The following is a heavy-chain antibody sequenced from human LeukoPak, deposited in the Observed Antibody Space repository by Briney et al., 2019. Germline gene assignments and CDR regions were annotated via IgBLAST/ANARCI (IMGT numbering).Heavy chain of an antibody. Sequence: GGSLKISCKGSGYSFTSYWIGWVRQMPGKGLEWMGIIYPGDSDTRYSPSFQGQVTISADKSISTAYLQWSSLKASDTAMYYCARHFFSDSSSWFFYMDVWGKGTTVTVSS. J-gene: IGHJ6*03. CDR1: GYSFTSYW. CDR2: IYPGDSDT. D-gene: IGHD6-13*01. V-gene: IGHV5-51*01. CDR3: ARHFFSDSSSWFFYMDV.